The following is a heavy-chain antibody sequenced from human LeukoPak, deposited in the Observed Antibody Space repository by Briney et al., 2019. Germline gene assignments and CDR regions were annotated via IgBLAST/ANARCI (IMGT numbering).Heavy chain of an antibody. V-gene: IGHV3-48*02. D-gene: IGHD3-10*01. CDR2: ITSTSSTM. CDR1: GFTFSSYT. Sequence: GESLKISCAASGFTFSSYTMNWVRQATGKGLEWLSSITSTSSTMYYADSVKGRFAISRDNAKNSLYLQMNNLRDEDTAVYYCARGASAGDWGQGTLVTVSS. J-gene: IGHJ4*02. CDR3: ARGASAGD.